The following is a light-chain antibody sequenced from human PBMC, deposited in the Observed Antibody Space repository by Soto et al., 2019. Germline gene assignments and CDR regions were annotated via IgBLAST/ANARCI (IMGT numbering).Light chain of an antibody. J-gene: IGKJ4*01. CDR2: GAS. CDR1: QSVRGN. Sequence: EIVMTQSPATLSVSTGERATLSCRASQSVRGNLAWYQQKPGQAPRLLIYGASTRATGIPARFSGSGSGTEFTLTISSLQSEDFAVYYCQQYSNWPLTFGGGSKVDIK. V-gene: IGKV3-15*01. CDR3: QQYSNWPLT.